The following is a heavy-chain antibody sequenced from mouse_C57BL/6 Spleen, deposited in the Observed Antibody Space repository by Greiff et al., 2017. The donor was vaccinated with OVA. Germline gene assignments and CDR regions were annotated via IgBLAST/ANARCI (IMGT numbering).Heavy chain of an antibody. CDR1: GFTFSDYG. D-gene: IGHD1-1*01. Sequence: EVKLVESGGGLVKPGGSLKLSCAASGFTFSDYGMHWVRPAPEKGLEWVAYISSGSSTIYYADTVKGRFTISRDNAKNTLFLQMTSLRSEDTAMYYCAGKYGSSPWFAYWGQGTLVTVSA. CDR2: ISSGSSTI. CDR3: AGKYGSSPWFAY. V-gene: IGHV5-17*01. J-gene: IGHJ3*01.